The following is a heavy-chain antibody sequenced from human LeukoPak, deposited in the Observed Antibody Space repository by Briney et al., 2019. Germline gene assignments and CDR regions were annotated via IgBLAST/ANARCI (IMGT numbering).Heavy chain of an antibody. CDR2: ISSSSSYT. CDR1: GFTFSDYY. D-gene: IGHD2-15*01. CDR3: ARDRGYCSGGTCYGLYFDY. Sequence: GGSLRLSCAASGFTFSDYYMSWIRQAPGKGLEWVSYISSSSSYTNYADSVKGRFTISRDNAKNSLYLQMNNLRAEDTAVYYCARDRGYCSGGTCYGLYFDYWGQGTLVTVSS. J-gene: IGHJ4*02. V-gene: IGHV3-11*06.